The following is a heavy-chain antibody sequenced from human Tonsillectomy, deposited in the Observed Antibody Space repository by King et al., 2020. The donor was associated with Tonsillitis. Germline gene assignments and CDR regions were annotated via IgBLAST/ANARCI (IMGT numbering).Heavy chain of an antibody. J-gene: IGHJ5*02. CDR3: AKAGAGAVFDP. D-gene: IGHD1-14*01. CDR1: GYTFTGYY. Sequence: VQLVESGAEVKKPGASVKVSCKASGYTFTGYYMHWVRQAPGLGLEWMGWFNPNSGAADYAQNFQGRVTMTGDTSISTAYMELSRLRSDDTALYYCAKAGAGAVFDPWGQGTLVTVSS. CDR2: FNPNSGAA. V-gene: IGHV1-2*02.